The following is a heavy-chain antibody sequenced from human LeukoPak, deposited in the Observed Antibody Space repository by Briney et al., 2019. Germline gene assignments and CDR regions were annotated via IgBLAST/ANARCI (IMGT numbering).Heavy chain of an antibody. CDR2: INHSGST. CDR1: GGSFSGYY. Sequence: SETLSLTCAVYGGSFSGYYWSWIRQPPGKGLEWIGEINHSGSTNYNPSLKSRVTISVDTSKNQFSLKLSPVTAADTAVYYCARGTLTSGAGDYWGQGTPVTVSP. CDR3: ARGTLTSGAGDY. D-gene: IGHD2-8*02. V-gene: IGHV4-34*01. J-gene: IGHJ4*02.